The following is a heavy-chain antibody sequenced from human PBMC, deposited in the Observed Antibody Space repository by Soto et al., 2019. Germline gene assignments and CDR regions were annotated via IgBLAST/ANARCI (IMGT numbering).Heavy chain of an antibody. CDR3: ARENTIFGVARADRGMDG. J-gene: IGHJ6*02. D-gene: IGHD3-3*01. V-gene: IGHV3-21*01. CDR1: GFNFSDHI. CDR2: ISSSGTYI. Sequence: EAQLVESGGGLVKPGGSLRLSCAASGFNFSDHIMNWVRQAPGKGLEWVSPISSSGTYIYYADSVKGRFSISRDNAKNSLHLQMNSLILEDTAIHYCARENTIFGVARADRGMDGWGQGATVTVSS.